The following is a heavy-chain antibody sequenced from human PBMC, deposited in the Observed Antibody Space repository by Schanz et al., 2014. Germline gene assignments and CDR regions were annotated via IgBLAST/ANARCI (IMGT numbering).Heavy chain of an antibody. J-gene: IGHJ5*02. D-gene: IGHD3-16*01. CDR3: ARDALGGPHNWFDP. V-gene: IGHV4-31*03. CDR2: ISYSGTT. CDR1: GGSISSGGYY. Sequence: QVQLQQWGPGLVKPSQTLSLTCTVSGGSISSGGYYWSWIRQHPGKGLEWIGYISYSGTTYYNPSLKSRVTISVSTSKTQFSLKLSSVTAADTAVYYCARDALGGPHNWFDPWGQGTLVSVSS.